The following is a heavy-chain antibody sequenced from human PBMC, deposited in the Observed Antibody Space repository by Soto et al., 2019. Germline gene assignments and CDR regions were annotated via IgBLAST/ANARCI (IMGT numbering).Heavy chain of an antibody. CDR2: INSDGSVS. Sequence: EVQLVESGGGLVQPGGSLRLSCAASGFTFSNYWMYWVRQAPGKGLAWVSRINSDGSVSSHADSVRGRLTISRDNVKNTLYLHMDSLRAEDTAVYFCARGDCVGGTCYSLAGSFSYYMDVWGKGTTVTVFS. CDR1: GFTFSNYW. V-gene: IGHV3-74*02. D-gene: IGHD2-15*01. J-gene: IGHJ6*03. CDR3: ARGDCVGGTCYSLAGSFSYYMDV.